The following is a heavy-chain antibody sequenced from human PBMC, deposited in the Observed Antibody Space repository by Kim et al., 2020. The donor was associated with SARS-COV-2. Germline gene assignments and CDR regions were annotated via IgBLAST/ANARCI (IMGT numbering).Heavy chain of an antibody. CDR1: GDSITNNGYY. J-gene: IGHJ4*02. Sequence: SETLSRTCTVSGDSITNNGYYWSWLRQHPGEGLEYIGYIYYSGSTYYNPSLKDRVTISVDTSKNQFSLKINSVTAADTAVYYCARRSGSYANDYWGQGTLVTVSS. V-gene: IGHV4-31*03. CDR2: IYYSGST. D-gene: IGHD1-26*01. CDR3: ARRSGSYANDY.